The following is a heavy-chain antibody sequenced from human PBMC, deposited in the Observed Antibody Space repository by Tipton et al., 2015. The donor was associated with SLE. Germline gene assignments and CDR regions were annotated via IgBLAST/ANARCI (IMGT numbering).Heavy chain of an antibody. CDR2: IYYSGST. D-gene: IGHD2-15*01. V-gene: IGHV4-59*08. J-gene: IGHJ4*02. CDR1: GGSISSYY. CDR3: ARRWRGGLSPFDY. Sequence: TLSLTCTVSGGSISSYYWSWIRQPPGKGLEWIGYIYYSGSTNYNPSLKSRVTISVDTSKNQFSLKLSSVTAADTAVYYCARRWRGGLSPFDYWGQGTLVTVSS.